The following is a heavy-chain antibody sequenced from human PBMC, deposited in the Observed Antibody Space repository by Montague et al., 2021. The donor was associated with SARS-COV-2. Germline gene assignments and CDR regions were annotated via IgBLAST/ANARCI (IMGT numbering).Heavy chain of an antibody. D-gene: IGHD6-13*01. CDR3: ASAPYSSSWTGFGDYYYLMDV. J-gene: IGHJ6*02. V-gene: IGHV4-4*08. Sequence: SETLSLTCTVSGGSISSYYWSWIRQPPGKGLEWIGYIYTSEIANYNPSLKSRVTISIDTSKNQFSLKLNSVTAADTAVYYCASAPYSSSWTGFGDYYYLMDVWGRGTTVTVSS. CDR2: IYTSEIA. CDR1: GGSISSYY.